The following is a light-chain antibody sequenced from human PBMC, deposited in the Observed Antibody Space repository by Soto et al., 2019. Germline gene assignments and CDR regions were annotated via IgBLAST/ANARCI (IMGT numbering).Light chain of an antibody. CDR1: QSISSW. J-gene: IGKJ5*01. V-gene: IGKV1-5*01. Sequence: DIQMTQSPSTLSASVGDRVTITCRASQSISSWLAWYQQKPGKAPKLLIYDASSLESGVPSRFSGSGSGTEFTLTISSLQPDDFATYYRQQYNTPKITFGQGTRLEIK. CDR3: QQYNTPKIT. CDR2: DAS.